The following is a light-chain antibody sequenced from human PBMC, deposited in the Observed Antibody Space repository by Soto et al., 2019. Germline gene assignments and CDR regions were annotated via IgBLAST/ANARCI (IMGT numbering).Light chain of an antibody. V-gene: IGKV3-20*01. Sequence: DIVLTQSPGTLSLSPGERATLSCRASPSVSSSYLAWYQHKPGQAPRLLVYAASSRATGIPDRFSGSGSGADFTLTISRLGPEDFAVYYCQQYGSSPPWTFGQGTKVDIK. J-gene: IGKJ1*01. CDR2: AAS. CDR1: PSVSSSY. CDR3: QQYGSSPPWT.